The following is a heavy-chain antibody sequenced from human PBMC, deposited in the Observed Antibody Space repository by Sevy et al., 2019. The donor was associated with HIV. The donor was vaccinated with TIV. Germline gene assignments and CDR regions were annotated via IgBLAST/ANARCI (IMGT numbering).Heavy chain of an antibody. V-gene: IGHV3-23*01. CDR1: GFDFSIYS. D-gene: IGHD2-8*01. CDR2: LSFGCGKI. Sequence: GGSLRLSCAASGFDFSIYSMSWVRQAPGKGLEWVSTLSFGCGKINYADSVKGRFTISRDNSKSSEYLQMNNMRVEDTAVYYCSREGCTKPHDHWGQGTLVTVSS. J-gene: IGHJ4*02. CDR3: SREGCTKPHDH.